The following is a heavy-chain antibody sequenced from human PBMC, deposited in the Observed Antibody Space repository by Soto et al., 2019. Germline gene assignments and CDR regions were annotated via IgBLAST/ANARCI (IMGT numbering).Heavy chain of an antibody. CDR2: MSPQSGNT. J-gene: IGHJ4*02. Sequence: QVQLVQSGAEVKKPGASVKVSCKASGYTFTSYDINWVRHATGQGLEWMGWMSPQSGNTGYAQNFQGRVIMTRDTSINTAYLELSSLRSEDTAVYYCARGVDAGLDYWGQGALVTVSS. CDR1: GYTFTSYD. V-gene: IGHV1-8*01. D-gene: IGHD6-13*01. CDR3: ARGVDAGLDY.